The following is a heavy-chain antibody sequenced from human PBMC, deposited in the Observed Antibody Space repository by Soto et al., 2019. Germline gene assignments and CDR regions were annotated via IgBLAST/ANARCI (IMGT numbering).Heavy chain of an antibody. CDR3: ARENPRIAVAGSDYYYYGMDV. CDR2: IIPIFGTA. J-gene: IGHJ6*02. V-gene: IGHV1-69*06. CDR1: GGTFSSYA. D-gene: IGHD6-19*01. Sequence: SVKVSCKASGGTFSSYAISWVRQAPGQGLEWMGGIIPIFGTANYAQKFQGRVTITADKFTSTAYMELSSLRSEDTAVYYCARENPRIAVAGSDYYYYGMDVWGQGTTVTVSS.